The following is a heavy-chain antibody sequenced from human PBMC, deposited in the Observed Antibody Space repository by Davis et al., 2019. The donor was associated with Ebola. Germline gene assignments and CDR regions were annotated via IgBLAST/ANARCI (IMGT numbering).Heavy chain of an antibody. CDR1: GFTVSSNY. CDR2: IYSGGST. Sequence: GEFLKISCAASGFTVSSNYMSWVRQAPGQGLEWVSVIYSGGSTYYADSVKGRFTISRDNSKNTLYLQMNSLRAEDTAVYYYATNTYYYYGMDVWGQGTTVTVSS. J-gene: IGHJ6*02. CDR3: ATNTYYYYGMDV. V-gene: IGHV3-53*01. D-gene: IGHD2/OR15-2a*01.